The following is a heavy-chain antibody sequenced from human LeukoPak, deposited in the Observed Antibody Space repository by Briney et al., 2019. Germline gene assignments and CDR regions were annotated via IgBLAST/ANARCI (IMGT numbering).Heavy chain of an antibody. Sequence: PSETLSLTCTVSGGSISSGSYYWSWIRQPAGKGLEWIGRIYTSGSTNYNPSLKSRVTISVDTSKNQFSLKLSSVTAADTAVYYCARAEIAAGGGYMDVWGKGTTVTISS. CDR2: IYTSGST. J-gene: IGHJ6*03. CDR3: ARAEIAAGGGYMDV. V-gene: IGHV4-61*02. CDR1: GGSISSGSYY. D-gene: IGHD6-13*01.